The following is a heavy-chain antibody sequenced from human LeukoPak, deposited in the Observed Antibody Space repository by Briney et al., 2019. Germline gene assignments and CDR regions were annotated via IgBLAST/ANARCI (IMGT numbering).Heavy chain of an antibody. CDR2: INTDGSVT. J-gene: IGHJ4*02. CDR3: TRSFGGSGDY. CDR1: GFTFSNYW. Sequence: GGSLRLSCAASGFTFSNYWVHWVRQASGKGLVWISRINTDGSVTDYADSVKGRFTISRDNAKNTVYLQMSSLITEDTALYYCTRSFGGSGDYWGQGTLVTVSS. D-gene: IGHD4-23*01. V-gene: IGHV3-74*01.